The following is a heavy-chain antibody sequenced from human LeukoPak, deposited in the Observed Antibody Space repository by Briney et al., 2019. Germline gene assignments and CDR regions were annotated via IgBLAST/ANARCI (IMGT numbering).Heavy chain of an antibody. Sequence: EASVKVSCKASGYTFTGYYMHWVRQAPGQGLEWMGWINPNSGDTNYAQKFQGRVTMTRDTSISTAYMELSRLRSDDTAVYYCARGLGYCSGGSCPPPFDYWGQGTLVTVSS. CDR2: INPNSGDT. CDR1: GYTFTGYY. V-gene: IGHV1-2*02. CDR3: ARGLGYCSGGSCPPPFDY. J-gene: IGHJ4*02. D-gene: IGHD2-15*01.